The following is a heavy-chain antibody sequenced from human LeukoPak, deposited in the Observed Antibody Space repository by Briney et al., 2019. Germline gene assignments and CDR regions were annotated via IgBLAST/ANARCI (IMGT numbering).Heavy chain of an antibody. V-gene: IGHV3-21*01. CDR2: ISSSSSYI. J-gene: IGHJ4*02. Sequence: PGGSLRLSCAASGFTFSSYSMNWVRQAPGKGLEWVSSISSSSSYIYYADSVKGRFTISRDNAKNSLYLQMNSLRAEDTAVYYCARDYHGSGRWAFDYWGQGTLVTVSS. D-gene: IGHD3-10*01. CDR3: ARDYHGSGRWAFDY. CDR1: GFTFSSYS.